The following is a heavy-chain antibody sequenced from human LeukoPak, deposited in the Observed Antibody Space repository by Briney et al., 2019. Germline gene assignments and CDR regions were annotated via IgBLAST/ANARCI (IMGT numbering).Heavy chain of an antibody. V-gene: IGHV4-59*01. CDR2: IHSSGTT. J-gene: IGHJ5*02. CDR1: GDSISGYY. CDR3: ARGGASSKWFDP. D-gene: IGHD6-13*01. Sequence: KPSETLSLSCTVSGDSISGYYCSWIRQPPGKGLEWIAFIHSSGTTNYNPSLKSRVSISVDTSNNQFSLNVNSVTAADTAVYYCARGGASSKWFDPWGQGALVTVSS.